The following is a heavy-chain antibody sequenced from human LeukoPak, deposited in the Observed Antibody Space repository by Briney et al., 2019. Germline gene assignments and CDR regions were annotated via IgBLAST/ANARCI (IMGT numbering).Heavy chain of an antibody. CDR1: GYTFTSYY. V-gene: IGHV1-46*01. CDR3: ARGYCSSTSCYPSDY. D-gene: IGHD2-2*01. J-gene: IGHJ4*02. CDR2: INPSGGST. Sequence: ASVKVSCKASGYTFTSYYMHWVRQAPGQGLEWMGIINPSGGSTSYAQKFQGRVTMTRDTSTSTVYMELSSLISEDTAVYYCARGYCSSTSCYPSDYWGQGTLVTVSS.